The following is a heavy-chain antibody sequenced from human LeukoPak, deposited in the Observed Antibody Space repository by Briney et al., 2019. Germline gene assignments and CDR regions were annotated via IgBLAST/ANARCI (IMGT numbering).Heavy chain of an antibody. CDR2: IYYSGST. CDR3: AVLPWFGESPGN. Sequence: SETLSLTCAVYGGSFSGYYWSWIRQPPGKGLEWIGNIYYSGSTYYNPSLKSRVIISVDTSKNQFSLKLSSVTAADTAVYYCAVLPWFGESPGNWGQGTLVTVSS. V-gene: IGHV4-34*01. D-gene: IGHD3-10*01. CDR1: GGSFSGYY. J-gene: IGHJ4*02.